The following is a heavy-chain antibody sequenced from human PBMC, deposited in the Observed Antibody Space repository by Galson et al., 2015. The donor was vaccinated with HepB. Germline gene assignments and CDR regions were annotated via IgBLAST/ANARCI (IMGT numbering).Heavy chain of an antibody. CDR3: AKDPEVAAAGSLYSLSGYYYYYGMDV. D-gene: IGHD6-13*01. V-gene: IGHV3-23*01. CDR1: GFTFSSYA. CDR2: ISGSGGST. J-gene: IGHJ6*02. Sequence: SLRLSCAASGFTFSSYAMSWVRQAPGKGLEWVSAISGSGGSTYYADSVKGRFTISRDNSKNTLYLQMNSLRAEDTAVYYCAKDPEVAAAGSLYSLSGYYYYYGMDVWGQGTTVTVSS.